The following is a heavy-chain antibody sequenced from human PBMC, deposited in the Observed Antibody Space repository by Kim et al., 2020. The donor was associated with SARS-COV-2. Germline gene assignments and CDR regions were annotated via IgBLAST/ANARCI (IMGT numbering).Heavy chain of an antibody. D-gene: IGHD5-18*01. Sequence: SVKVSCKASGGTFSSYAISWVRQAPGQGLEWMGGIIPIFGTANYAQKFQGRVTITADESTSTAYMELSSLRSEDTAVYYCAREGDTAMDDAFDIWGQGTMVTVSS. CDR1: GGTFSSYA. CDR2: IIPIFGTA. CDR3: AREGDTAMDDAFDI. J-gene: IGHJ3*02. V-gene: IGHV1-69*13.